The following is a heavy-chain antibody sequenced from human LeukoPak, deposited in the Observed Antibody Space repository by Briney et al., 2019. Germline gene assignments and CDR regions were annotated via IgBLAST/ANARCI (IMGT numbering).Heavy chain of an antibody. V-gene: IGHV3-7*01. CDR3: ARAFKYSSSSPLY. D-gene: IGHD6-6*01. CDR1: GFTFSSYW. Sequence: GGSLRLSCAASGFTFSSYWMSWVRQAPGKGLEGVANIKQDGSEKYYVDSVKGRFTISRDNAKNSLYLQMNSLRAEDTAVYYCARAFKYSSSSPLYWGQGTLVTVSS. J-gene: IGHJ4*02. CDR2: IKQDGSEK.